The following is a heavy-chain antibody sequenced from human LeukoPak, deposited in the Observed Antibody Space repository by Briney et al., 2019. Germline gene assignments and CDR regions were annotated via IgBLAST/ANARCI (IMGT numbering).Heavy chain of an antibody. Sequence: ASETLSLTCAVYGESLSNYYWTWIRQPPGKGLEWIGEINHSGSTNYNPSLKSRVTLSVDMSKNQFSLRLGSVTAADTAVYYCASLPLYSSSSSYWGQGTLVTVSS. V-gene: IGHV4-34*01. D-gene: IGHD6-13*01. J-gene: IGHJ4*02. CDR1: GESLSNYY. CDR3: ASLPLYSSSSSY. CDR2: INHSGST.